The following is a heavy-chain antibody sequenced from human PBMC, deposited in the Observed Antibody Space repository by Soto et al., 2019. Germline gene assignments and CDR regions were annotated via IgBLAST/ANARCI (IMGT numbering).Heavy chain of an antibody. Sequence: GGSLRLSCAASGFTFSSYGMHWVRQAPGKGLEWVAVISYDGSNKYYADSVKGRFTISRDNSKNTLYLQMSSLRAEDTAVYYCVKDGSSGWSCCYGMDVWGQGTTVTVSS. CDR2: ISYDGSNK. CDR1: GFTFSSYG. D-gene: IGHD6-13*01. CDR3: VKDGSSGWSCCYGMDV. J-gene: IGHJ6*02. V-gene: IGHV3-30*18.